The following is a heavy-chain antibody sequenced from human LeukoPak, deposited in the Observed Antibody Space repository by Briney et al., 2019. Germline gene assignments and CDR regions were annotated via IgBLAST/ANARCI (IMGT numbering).Heavy chain of an antibody. J-gene: IGHJ4*02. CDR2: IKQDGSEK. Sequence: GGSLRLSCAASGFTFSSYWMSWVRQAPGKGLEWVANIKQDGSEKYYVDSVKGRFTISRDNAKNSLSLQMNSLRAEDTAVYYCATHGYNRDYYFDYWGQGTLVTVSS. CDR3: ATHGYNRDYYFDY. V-gene: IGHV3-7*01. CDR1: GFTFSSYW. D-gene: IGHD5-24*01.